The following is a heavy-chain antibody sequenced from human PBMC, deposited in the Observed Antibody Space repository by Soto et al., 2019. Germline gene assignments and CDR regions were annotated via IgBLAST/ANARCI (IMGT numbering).Heavy chain of an antibody. CDR1: GGSISSSNW. D-gene: IGHD5-18*01. CDR2: IYHSEST. Sequence: QVQLQESGPGLVKPSGTLSLTCAVSGGSISSSNWWSWVRQPPWKGLEWIGEIYHSESTNYNPSLTRRITISVDKSKNRCSLKLSSVTAADTAVYYCAGYSRQTIFDYWGQGTLVTVSS. CDR3: AGYSRQTIFDY. V-gene: IGHV4-4*02. J-gene: IGHJ4*02.